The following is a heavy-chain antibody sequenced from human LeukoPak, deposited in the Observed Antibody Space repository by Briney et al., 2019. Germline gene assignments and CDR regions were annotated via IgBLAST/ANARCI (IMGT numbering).Heavy chain of an antibody. D-gene: IGHD3-16*01. J-gene: IGHJ2*01. Sequence: GGSLRLSCTASGFTFGDYAMSWFRQAPGKGLEWVGVIRSKAYGGTTEYAASVKGRFTISRDDSKSIAYLQMNSLKTEDTAVYYCTRDKMIHDNWYFDLWGRSTLVTVSS. CDR1: GFTFGDYA. CDR3: TRDKMIHDNWYFDL. V-gene: IGHV3-49*03. CDR2: IRSKAYGGTT.